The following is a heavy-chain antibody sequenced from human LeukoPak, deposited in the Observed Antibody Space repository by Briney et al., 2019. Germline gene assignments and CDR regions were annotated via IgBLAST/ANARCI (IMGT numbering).Heavy chain of an antibody. CDR1: GFTFSSYG. Sequence: GGSLRLSCAASGFTFSSYGMHWVRQAPGKGLEWVAFIRYDGSNKYYADSVKGRFTISRDNSKNTLYLQTNSLRAEDTAVYYCAKDSRRELLQGCYFDYWGQGTLVTVSS. J-gene: IGHJ4*02. CDR3: AKDSRRELLQGCYFDY. CDR2: IRYDGSNK. D-gene: IGHD1-26*01. V-gene: IGHV3-30*02.